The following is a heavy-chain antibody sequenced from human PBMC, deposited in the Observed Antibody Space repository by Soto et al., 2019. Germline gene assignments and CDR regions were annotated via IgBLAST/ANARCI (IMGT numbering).Heavy chain of an antibody. CDR1: GFTFSSYG. D-gene: IGHD3-16*02. Sequence: GGSLRLSCAASGFTFSSYGMHWVRQAPGKGLEWVAVISYDGSNKYYADSVKGRFTISRDNSKNTLYLQMNSLRAEDTAVYYCAKGRGYDYVWGSYRPVDGMDVWGQGTTVTVSS. J-gene: IGHJ6*02. CDR2: ISYDGSNK. V-gene: IGHV3-30*18. CDR3: AKGRGYDYVWGSYRPVDGMDV.